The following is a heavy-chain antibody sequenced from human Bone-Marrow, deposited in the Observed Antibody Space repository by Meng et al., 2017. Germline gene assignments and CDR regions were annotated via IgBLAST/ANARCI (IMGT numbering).Heavy chain of an antibody. Sequence: QGQRVESGGGVVQPWRSLGLSCAASGFTFSSYAMHWVRQAPGKGLEWVAVISYDGSNKYYADSVKGRFTISRDNSKNTLYLQMNSLRAEDTAVYYCARDRGGIDYWGQGTLVTVSS. D-gene: IGHD2-15*01. CDR2: ISYDGSNK. CDR1: GFTFSSYA. V-gene: IGHV3-30*01. CDR3: ARDRGGIDY. J-gene: IGHJ4*02.